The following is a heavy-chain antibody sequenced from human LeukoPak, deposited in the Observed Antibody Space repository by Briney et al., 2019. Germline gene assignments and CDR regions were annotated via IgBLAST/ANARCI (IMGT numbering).Heavy chain of an antibody. CDR3: ARRISGWSRTQSMRFDP. Sequence: SETLSLTCLVSGGSISSSSYYWGWLRQPRGKGLEWTVSIYYSGSTYYNPSLKSQLTISVDTSKNQFSLKLSSVNAADTAVYYCARRISGWSRTQSMRFDPWGQGTLVTVSS. CDR2: IYYSGST. CDR1: GGSISSSSYY. J-gene: IGHJ5*02. D-gene: IGHD6-19*01. V-gene: IGHV4-39*01.